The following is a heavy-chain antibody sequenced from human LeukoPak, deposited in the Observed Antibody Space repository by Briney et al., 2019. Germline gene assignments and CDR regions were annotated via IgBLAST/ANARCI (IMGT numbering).Heavy chain of an antibody. D-gene: IGHD2-2*01. CDR2: ISGSGGST. V-gene: IGHV3-23*01. Sequence: GGSLRLSCAASGFTFSSYAMSWVRQAPGKGLEWVSAISGSGGSTYYADSVKGRFTISRDTSKNTLYLQMNSMRAEDTAVYYCAKDRPKIVVVPAAISRLDYWGQGTLVTVSS. J-gene: IGHJ4*02. CDR1: GFTFSSYA. CDR3: AKDRPKIVVVPAAISRLDY.